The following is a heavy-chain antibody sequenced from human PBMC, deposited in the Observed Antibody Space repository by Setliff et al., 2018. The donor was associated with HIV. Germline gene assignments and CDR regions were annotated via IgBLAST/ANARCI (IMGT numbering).Heavy chain of an antibody. D-gene: IGHD2-21*02. CDR2: ISSSSHYI. Sequence: GGSLRLSCAASGFTFSSYTMNWVRQAPGKGLEWVSSISSSSHYIYYADAVKGRFTISGDNAKNSLFLQMNSLRAEDTAVYYCVSRRGSDGGVDAFDIWGQGTVVTVSS. J-gene: IGHJ3*02. V-gene: IGHV3-21*04. CDR3: VSRRGSDGGVDAFDI. CDR1: GFTFSSYT.